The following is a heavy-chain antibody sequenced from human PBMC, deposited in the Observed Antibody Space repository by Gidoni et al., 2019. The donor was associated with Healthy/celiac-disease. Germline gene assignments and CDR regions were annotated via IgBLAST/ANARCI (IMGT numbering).Heavy chain of an antibody. D-gene: IGHD3-22*01. CDR2: ISSSSSYI. J-gene: IGHJ4*02. CDR1: GSTFSSYS. V-gene: IGHV3-21*01. CDR3: AGHYDSSGYSRGAFDY. Sequence: EVQLVESGGGLVKPGGSLRLSCAASGSTFSSYSMNWVRQAPGKGLEWVSSISSSSSYIYYADSVKGRFTISRDNAKNSLYLQMNSLRAEDTAVYYCAGHYDSSGYSRGAFDYWGQGTLVTVSS.